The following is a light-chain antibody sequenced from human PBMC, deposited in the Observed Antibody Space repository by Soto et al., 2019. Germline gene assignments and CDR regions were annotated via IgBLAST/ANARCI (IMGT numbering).Light chain of an antibody. Sequence: AIQLTQSPSSLSASVGDTVTITCRASQGISSDLAWYQHKPGKAPKLLIYDASSLESGVPSRFSGSGSGTEFTLTISSLQPDDFATYYCQQYSSYLWTFGQGTKVDIK. J-gene: IGKJ1*01. CDR1: QGISSD. V-gene: IGKV1-13*02. CDR3: QQYSSYLWT. CDR2: DAS.